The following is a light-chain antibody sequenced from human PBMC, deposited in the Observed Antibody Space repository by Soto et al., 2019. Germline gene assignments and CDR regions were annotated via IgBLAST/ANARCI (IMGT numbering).Light chain of an antibody. CDR3: QHFNGYPRT. CDR1: QGISSA. CDR2: GAS. V-gene: IGKV1-13*02. J-gene: IGKJ5*01. Sequence: AIQLTQSPSSLSASIGDRVTITCRASQGISSALAWYQQKPGKAPSLLIYGASTLESGVPSSFSGSGSGTDFTLTISILQPEDFATYYCQHFNGYPRTFGQGTRLEIK.